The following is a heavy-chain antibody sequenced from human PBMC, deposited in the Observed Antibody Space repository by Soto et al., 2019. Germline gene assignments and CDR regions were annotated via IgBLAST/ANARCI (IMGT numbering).Heavy chain of an antibody. J-gene: IGHJ4*02. CDR3: ARAEAVAGPYYFDY. CDR1: GSSFSISA. Sequence: PVGALRLSCAASGSSFSISAMHWVRQAPGKGLEWVAVISYDGSIKYYADSVKGRFTVSRDNSKNTLYLQMNSLRVEDTAVYYCARAEAVAGPYYFDYWGQGTLVTVSS. V-gene: IGHV3-30*04. CDR2: ISYDGSIK. D-gene: IGHD6-19*01.